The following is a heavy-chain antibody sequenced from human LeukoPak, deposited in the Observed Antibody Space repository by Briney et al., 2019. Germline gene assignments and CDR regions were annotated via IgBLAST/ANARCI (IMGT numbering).Heavy chain of an antibody. D-gene: IGHD1-26*01. CDR3: ARGETPLDY. Sequence: GRYLRLSCAAYGFTIDDYAMQWDRQAQGKGREWGTGISRNSGSIVYEDYVKGRFTISRDKAKNSLYLQMNSRRAEDTAVYYCARGETPLDYWGQGTLVTVSS. CDR1: GFTIDDYA. J-gene: IGHJ4*02. CDR2: ISRNSGSI. V-gene: IGHV3-9*01.